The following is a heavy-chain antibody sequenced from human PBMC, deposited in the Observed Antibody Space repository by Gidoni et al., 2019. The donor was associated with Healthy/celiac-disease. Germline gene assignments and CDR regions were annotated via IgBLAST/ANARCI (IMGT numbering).Heavy chain of an antibody. Sequence: QVQLVESGGGLVKPGGSLRLSGAASGFTFSDYYISWIRQAPGKGLECVSYISSSSSYTNYADSVKGRFTISRDNAKNSLYLQMNSLRAEDTAVYYCARGSTAMPPGAYYYYYYGMDVWGQGTTVTVSS. J-gene: IGHJ6*02. CDR2: ISSSSSYT. CDR3: ARGSTAMPPGAYYYYYYGMDV. CDR1: GFTFSDYY. D-gene: IGHD5-18*01. V-gene: IGHV3-11*06.